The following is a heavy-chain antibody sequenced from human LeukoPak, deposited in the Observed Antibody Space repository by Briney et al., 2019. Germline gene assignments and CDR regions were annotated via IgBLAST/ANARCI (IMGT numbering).Heavy chain of an antibody. CDR3: ARGFVGSSGYSPFQH. J-gene: IGHJ1*01. CDR1: GFTFSSYS. D-gene: IGHD3-22*01. V-gene: IGHV3-48*04. Sequence: GGSLRLSCAASGFTFSSYSVNWVRQAPGKGLEWVSYISSSSSTIYYADSVKGRFTISRDNAKNSLYLQMNSLRAEDTAVYYCARGFVGSSGYSPFQHWGQGTLVTVSS. CDR2: ISSSSSTI.